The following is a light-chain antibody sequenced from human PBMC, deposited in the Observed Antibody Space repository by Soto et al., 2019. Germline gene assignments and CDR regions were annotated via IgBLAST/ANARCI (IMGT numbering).Light chain of an antibody. CDR2: DVS. Sequence: QSALTQPRSVSGSPGQSVTISCPGTSSDVGTYNYVSWYQQHPGKAPKLMIYDVSQLPSGVPDRFSGSKSGNTASLTISGLQAEDESDYYCCSYAGSYNSVFGGGTTLTVL. CDR3: CSYAGSYNSV. CDR1: SSDVGTYNY. V-gene: IGLV2-11*01. J-gene: IGLJ2*01.